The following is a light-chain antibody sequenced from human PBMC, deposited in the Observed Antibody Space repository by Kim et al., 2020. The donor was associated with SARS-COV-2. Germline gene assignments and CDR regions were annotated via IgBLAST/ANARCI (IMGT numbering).Light chain of an antibody. CDR2: ATS. V-gene: IGKV3-15*01. CDR3: QHYNNWPRT. CDR1: QSVSSN. J-gene: IGKJ1*01. Sequence: EMVMTQSPATLSVSPGERATLSCRASQSVSSNLAWYQHKPGRAPRLLIYATSTRATGIPARFSGSGSGTEFTLTISSLQSEDFAVYYCQHYNNWPRTFGQGTKVDIK.